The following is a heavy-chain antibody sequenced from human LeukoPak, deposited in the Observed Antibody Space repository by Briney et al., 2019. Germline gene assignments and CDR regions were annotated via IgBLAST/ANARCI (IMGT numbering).Heavy chain of an antibody. CDR1: GASINNYY. J-gene: IGHJ5*02. Sequence: SETLPLTCTVSGASINNYYWSWIRQPPGKGLEWVGYIFPGESGNYNPSLKSRVTISVDTSNSRFSLTLTSVTAADTAIYYCTRGHFDLNTWGQGTLATVSS. CDR3: TRGHFDLNT. CDR2: IFPGESG. V-gene: IGHV4-4*08. D-gene: IGHD3-3*01.